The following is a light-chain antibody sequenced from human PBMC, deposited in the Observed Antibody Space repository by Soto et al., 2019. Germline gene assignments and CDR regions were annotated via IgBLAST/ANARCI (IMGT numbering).Light chain of an antibody. CDR2: DAS. Sequence: EIVLTQSPATLSSSPGERVTLSCRASQSVRSSLAWYQQKPGQAPRLLIYDASNRATGIPARFSGSGSGTDFTLTISSLEPEDFAIYYCQQRSNWPPTFGQGTKVDIK. V-gene: IGKV3-11*01. J-gene: IGKJ1*01. CDR1: QSVRSS. CDR3: QQRSNWPPT.